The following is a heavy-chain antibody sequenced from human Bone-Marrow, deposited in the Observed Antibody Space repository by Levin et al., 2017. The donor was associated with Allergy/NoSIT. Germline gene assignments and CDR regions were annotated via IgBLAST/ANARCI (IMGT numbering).Heavy chain of an antibody. Sequence: SGPTLVKPTQTLTLTCTFSGFSLSTTGVRVSWIRQPPGKALEWLARIDWDNDKFYSTSLKTRLTISKDTSKNQVVLTMTNMDPVDTATYYCARMGDPQGYCSGGRCDVGAFDIWGQGTMVTVSS. V-gene: IGHV2-70*04. CDR3: ARMGDPQGYCSGGRCDVGAFDI. CDR1: GFSLSTTGVR. CDR2: IDWDNDK. J-gene: IGHJ3*02. D-gene: IGHD2-15*01.